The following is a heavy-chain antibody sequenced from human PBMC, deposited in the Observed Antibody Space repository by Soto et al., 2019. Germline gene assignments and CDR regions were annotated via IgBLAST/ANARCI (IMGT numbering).Heavy chain of an antibody. CDR3: ARVVDYYDPYYNYGMDV. CDR1: GFTFSSYS. D-gene: IGHD3-22*01. J-gene: IGHJ6*02. V-gene: IGHV3-21*01. CDR2: TSYI. Sequence: EVQLVESGGGLVKPGGSVRLSCAASGFTFSSYSSTSYIYYADSVKGRFTISRDNAKNSLYLQMNSLRAEDTAVYYCARVVDYYDPYYNYGMDVWGQGTTVTVSS.